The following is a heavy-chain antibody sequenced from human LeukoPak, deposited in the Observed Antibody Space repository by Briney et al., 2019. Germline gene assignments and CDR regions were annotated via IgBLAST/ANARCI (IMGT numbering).Heavy chain of an antibody. CDR2: TSYDGSNK. D-gene: IGHD3-3*01. CDR1: GFTFSSYA. V-gene: IGHV3-30-3*01. J-gene: IGHJ4*02. CDR3: ARGNDFWSGYDHFDY. Sequence: GGSLRLSCAASGFTFSSYAMHWVRQAPGKGLEWVAVTSYDGSNKYYADSVKGRFTISRDNSKNTLYLQMNSLRAEDTAVYYCARGNDFWSGYDHFDYWGQGTLVTVSS.